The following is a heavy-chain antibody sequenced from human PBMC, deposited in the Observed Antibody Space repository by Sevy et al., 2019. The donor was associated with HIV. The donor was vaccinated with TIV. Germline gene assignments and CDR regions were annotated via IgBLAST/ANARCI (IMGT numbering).Heavy chain of an antibody. V-gene: IGHV3-48*01. D-gene: IGHD3-10*01. CDR3: ARDMGGSYTPLDY. Sequence: GGSLRLSCAASGFTFSSYSMNWVRQAPEKGLEWISFVSGNSGAINYADSVKGRFTISRDNAKNSLYLQMNSLWVDDTAVYYCARDMGGSYTPLDYWGQGTLVTVSS. J-gene: IGHJ4*02. CDR2: VSGNSGAI. CDR1: GFTFSSYS.